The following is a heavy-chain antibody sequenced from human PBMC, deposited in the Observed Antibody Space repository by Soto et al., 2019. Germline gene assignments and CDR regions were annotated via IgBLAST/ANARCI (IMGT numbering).Heavy chain of an antibody. CDR3: ARGVYSSSWYGRDYYYYGMDV. CDR2: IYYSGST. CDR1: GGSISSYY. J-gene: IGHJ6*02. V-gene: IGHV4-59*01. D-gene: IGHD6-13*01. Sequence: SETLSLTCTVSGGSISSYYWSWIRQPPGKGLEWIGYIYYSGSTNYNPSLKCRATISVDTSKNQFSLKLSSVTAADTAVYYCARGVYSSSWYGRDYYYYGMDVWGQGTTVTVSS.